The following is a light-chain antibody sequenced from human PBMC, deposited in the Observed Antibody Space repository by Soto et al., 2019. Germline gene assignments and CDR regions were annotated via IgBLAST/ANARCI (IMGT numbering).Light chain of an antibody. Sequence: DIQMTQSHSTLSASVGDTVTVTCRARQSVSGWLAWYQQKPGEAPKLLIYDASALQRGVPSRFSGSGSGKKFTLTIASLQPDDFATHYCQQYATFSGTLGPGTQVAI. V-gene: IGKV1-5*01. CDR3: QQYATFSGT. J-gene: IGKJ1*01. CDR1: QSVSGW. CDR2: DAS.